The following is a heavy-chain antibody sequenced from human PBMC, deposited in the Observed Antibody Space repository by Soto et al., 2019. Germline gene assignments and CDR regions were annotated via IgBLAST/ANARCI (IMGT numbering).Heavy chain of an antibody. Sequence: QVQLVQSGAEVKKPGSSVKVSCKASGGTSRCLSITWVRQAPGHGLEWMGGITPLFGIPNYPQKFQDRLTITADKSTGTAYLELSSLRSEHTAVYYCARGTHSAVGWFDTWGRGILGTFAS. V-gene: IGHV1-69*17. J-gene: IGHJ5*02. CDR3: ARGTHSAVGWFDT. D-gene: IGHD2-21*01. CDR2: ITPLFGIP. CDR1: GGTSRCLS.